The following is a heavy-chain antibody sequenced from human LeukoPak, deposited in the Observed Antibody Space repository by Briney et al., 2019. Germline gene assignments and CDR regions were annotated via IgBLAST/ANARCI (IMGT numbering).Heavy chain of an antibody. CDR2: IYSGGST. D-gene: IGHD6-19*01. CDR1: GFTVSSNY. V-gene: IGHV3-66*01. J-gene: IGHJ4*02. Sequence: GGSLRLSCAASGFTVSSNYMSWVRQAPGKGLEWVSVIYSGGSTYYADSVKGRFTISRDNSKNTLYLQMNSLRAEDTAVYYCAKGKYSSGAGVFDYWGQGTLVTVSS. CDR3: AKGKYSSGAGVFDY.